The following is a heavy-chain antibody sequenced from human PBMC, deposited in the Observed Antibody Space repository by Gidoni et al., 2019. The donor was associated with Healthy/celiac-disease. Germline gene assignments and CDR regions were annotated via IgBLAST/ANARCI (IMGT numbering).Heavy chain of an antibody. CDR1: GFTFSSYA. CDR2: ISYDGSNK. D-gene: IGHD3-22*01. V-gene: IGHV3-30*11. CDR3: ARDPTEYDSSVEGGYYFDY. J-gene: IGHJ4*02. Sequence: QVQLVESGGGVVQPGRSMRLSCAASGFTFSSYAMHWVRQAPGKGLEWVAVISYDGSNKYYADSVKGRFTISRDNSKNTLYLQMNSLRAEDTAVYYCARDPTEYDSSVEGGYYFDYWGQGTLVTVSS.